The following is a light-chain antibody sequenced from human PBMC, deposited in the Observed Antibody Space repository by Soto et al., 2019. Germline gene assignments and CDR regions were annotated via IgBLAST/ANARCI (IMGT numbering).Light chain of an antibody. J-gene: IGKJ3*01. CDR1: QSINTY. Sequence: DIQMTQSPSSLSASVGDRVTITCRASQSINTYLNWYQQKPGKAPKLLIYAASSLQSGVPSRFSGCGSGTDFTLTIGSXQPEDFATYYCQESYSHSRTFGPGTKVDIK. V-gene: IGKV1-39*01. CDR2: AAS. CDR3: QESYSHSRT.